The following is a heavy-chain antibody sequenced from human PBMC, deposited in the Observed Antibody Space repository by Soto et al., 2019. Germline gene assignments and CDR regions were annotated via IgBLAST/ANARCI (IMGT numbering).Heavy chain of an antibody. J-gene: IGHJ5*02. Sequence: SQTLSLTCAISGDSVSSNTASWNWIRQSPSRGLEWLGRTYFRSKWYNDYAVSVKSRISIKPDTSNNQFSLQLNSVTPEETEVYFCAKGDNLGPKTGYAFDPWGQGIMVTVSS. D-gene: IGHD5-12*01. CDR2: TYFRSKWYN. CDR1: GDSVSSNTAS. V-gene: IGHV6-1*01. CDR3: AKGDNLGPKTGYAFDP.